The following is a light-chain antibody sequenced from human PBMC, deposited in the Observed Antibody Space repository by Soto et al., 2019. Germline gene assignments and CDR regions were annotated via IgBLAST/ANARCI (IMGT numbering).Light chain of an antibody. Sequence: VVLTQSPDTLSLSPGERATLSCRASQSVTSSCLAWYQQKPGQAPRLLIYATSNRATGTPERFRGSGFGTDFTLTVTRLEPEDFALYFCHQYGSSPLTFGGGTQLEIK. J-gene: IGKJ4*01. CDR1: QSVTSSC. V-gene: IGKV3-20*01. CDR2: ATS. CDR3: HQYGSSPLT.